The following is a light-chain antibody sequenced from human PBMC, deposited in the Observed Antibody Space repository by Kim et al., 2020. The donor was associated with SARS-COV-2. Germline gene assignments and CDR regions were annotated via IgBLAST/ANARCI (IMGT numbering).Light chain of an antibody. Sequence: SPGERATLSCRASQSVSSYLAWYQQKPGQAPRLLIYDASNRATGIPARFSGSGSGTDFTLTISSLEPEDCAVYYCQQRSNWPPVTFGGGTKVDIK. J-gene: IGKJ4*01. CDR1: QSVSSY. V-gene: IGKV3-11*01. CDR3: QQRSNWPPVT. CDR2: DAS.